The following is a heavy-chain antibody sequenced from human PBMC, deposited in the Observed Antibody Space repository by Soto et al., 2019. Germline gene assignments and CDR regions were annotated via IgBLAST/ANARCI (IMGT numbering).Heavy chain of an antibody. CDR3: AKEYTSNSRGSFDY. Sequence: EVHLLEFGGGLVQPGGSLRLSCAASGFTFSNYAMNWVRQAPGKGLEWVSGITGSGGTTFYADSVKGRFTISRDNSKNTVYLQMNSVRADDTAVYYCAKEYTSNSRGSFDYWGQGALVTVSS. CDR1: GFTFSNYA. CDR2: ITGSGGTT. V-gene: IGHV3-23*01. J-gene: IGHJ4*02. D-gene: IGHD3-22*01.